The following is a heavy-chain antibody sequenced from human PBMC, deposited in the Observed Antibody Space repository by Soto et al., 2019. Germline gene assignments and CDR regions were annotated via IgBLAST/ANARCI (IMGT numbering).Heavy chain of an antibody. V-gene: IGHV1-46*01. D-gene: IGHD3-22*01. Sequence: PGGSLRLSCAASGFTFTDYALSWVRQAPGKGLEWVATISGIGGSTSYAQKFQGRVTMTRDTSTSTVYMELSSLRSEDTAVYYCARARSRGSSGYPKGPYFDLWGRGTLVTVSS. CDR1: GFTFTDYA. CDR3: ARARSRGSSGYPKGPYFDL. CDR2: ISGIGGST. J-gene: IGHJ2*01.